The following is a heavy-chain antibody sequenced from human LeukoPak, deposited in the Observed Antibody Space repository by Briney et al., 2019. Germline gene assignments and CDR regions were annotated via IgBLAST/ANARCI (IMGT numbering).Heavy chain of an antibody. CDR2: IKQDGSEK. V-gene: IGHV3-7*01. Sequence: GGSLRLSCAASGFTFSSYWMSWVRQAPGKGLEWVANIKQDGSEKYHVDSVKGRFTISRDNAKNSLYLQMNSLRAEDTAVYYCAREVRYYYYYMDVWGKGTTVTVSS. CDR1: GFTFSSYW. J-gene: IGHJ6*03. CDR3: AREVRYYYYYMDV. D-gene: IGHD3-10*01.